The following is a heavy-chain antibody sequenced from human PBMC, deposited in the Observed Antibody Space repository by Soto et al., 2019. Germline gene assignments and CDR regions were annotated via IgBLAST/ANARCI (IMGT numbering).Heavy chain of an antibody. CDR3: AREAAGFRRYYFDY. D-gene: IGHD6-19*01. CDR1: EFTLCSYV. J-gene: IGHJ4*02. V-gene: IGHV3-64*01. CDR2: VSSNGGNT. Sequence: EVQLVESGGGLVQPGGTLRLSCAASEFTLCSYVLHWHRQAPGGDMEYVSDVSSNGGNTYYPNSVKGRFTTSRDTSKNTLYLQMGSLRAEDMAMYYCAREAAGFRRYYFDYWGQGTLVTVSS.